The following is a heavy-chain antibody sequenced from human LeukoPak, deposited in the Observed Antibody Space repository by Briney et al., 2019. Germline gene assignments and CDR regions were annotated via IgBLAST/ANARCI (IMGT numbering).Heavy chain of an antibody. Sequence: GGSLRLSCAASGFTFDNYAMHWVRQAPGKGLEWVSGISWNSGSIGYADSVKGRFTISRDNAKNSLYLQMNGLRAEDTALYYCAKDILEGPFAYWGQGTLVTVSS. CDR3: AKDILEGPFAY. V-gene: IGHV3-9*01. CDR2: ISWNSGSI. CDR1: GFTFDNYA. J-gene: IGHJ4*02.